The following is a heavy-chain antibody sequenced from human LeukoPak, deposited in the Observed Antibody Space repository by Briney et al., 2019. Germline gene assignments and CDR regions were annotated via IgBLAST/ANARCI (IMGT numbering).Heavy chain of an antibody. CDR1: GGTFSSYA. J-gene: IGHJ6*03. D-gene: IGHD4-17*01. CDR3: ARDDYGDGRSIDYYYMDV. CDR2: IIPIFGTA. Sequence: SVKVSCKASGGTFSSYAISWVRQAPGQGLEWMGGIIPIFGTANYAQKFQGRVTITTDESTSTAYMELSSLRSEDTAVYYCARDDYGDGRSIDYYYMDVWGKGTTVTVSS. V-gene: IGHV1-69*05.